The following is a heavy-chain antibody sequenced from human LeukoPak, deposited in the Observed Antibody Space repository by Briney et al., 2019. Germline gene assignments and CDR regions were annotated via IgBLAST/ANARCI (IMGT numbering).Heavy chain of an antibody. CDR1: GGSISSYY. J-gene: IGHJ4*02. CDR2: IYYSGST. D-gene: IGHD1-1*01. Sequence: PSETLSLTCTVSGGSISSYYWSWIRQPPGKGLEWIGYIYYSGSTNYNPSLKSRVTISVDTSKNQFSLKLSSVTAGDTAVYYCARVQPSYTYYFDYWGQGTLVTVSS. V-gene: IGHV4-59*01. CDR3: ARVQPSYTYYFDY.